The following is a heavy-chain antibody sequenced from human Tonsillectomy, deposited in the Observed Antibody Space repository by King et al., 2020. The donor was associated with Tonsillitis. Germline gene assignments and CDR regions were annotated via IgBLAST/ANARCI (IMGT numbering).Heavy chain of an antibody. Sequence: LQLQESGPGLVKPSETLSLTCTVSGGSITTNSYYWGWIRQPPGKGLDWVASICYTGSTQFSPSLKSRVTISVDTSKNQFSLWLSSLTAADTAVYYCARQTYDYLWGSYRPTFDYWGQGTLVTVTS. D-gene: IGHD3-16*02. V-gene: IGHV4-39*01. CDR1: GGSITTNSYY. J-gene: IGHJ4*02. CDR2: ICYTGST. CDR3: ARQTYDYLWGSYRPTFDY.